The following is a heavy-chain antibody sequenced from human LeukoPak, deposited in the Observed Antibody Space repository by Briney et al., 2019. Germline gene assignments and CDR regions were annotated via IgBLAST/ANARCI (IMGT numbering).Heavy chain of an antibody. Sequence: GGSLRLSCAASGFTFSSYEMNWARQAPGKGLEWVANIKQDGSEKYYADSVKGRFTISRDNSKNTLYLQMKSLRAEDTAVYFCAKGEFYLDAFDIWGQGTLVTVSS. D-gene: IGHD3-10*01. CDR3: AKGEFYLDAFDI. J-gene: IGHJ3*02. CDR2: IKQDGSEK. CDR1: GFTFSSYE. V-gene: IGHV3-7*01.